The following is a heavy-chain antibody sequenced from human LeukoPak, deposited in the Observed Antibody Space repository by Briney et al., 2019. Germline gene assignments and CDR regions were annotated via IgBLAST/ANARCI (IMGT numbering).Heavy chain of an antibody. CDR3: ARDALWYGPACFDP. Sequence: PAGSLRLSCAASGFTFSSYGMNWVRQAPGKGLEWVSYISSSGSTIYYADSVKGRFTISRDNAKNSLYLQMNSLRAEDTAVYYCARDALWYGPACFDPWGQGALVTVSS. CDR1: GFTFSSYG. V-gene: IGHV3-48*03. CDR2: ISSSGSTI. J-gene: IGHJ5*02. D-gene: IGHD6-13*01.